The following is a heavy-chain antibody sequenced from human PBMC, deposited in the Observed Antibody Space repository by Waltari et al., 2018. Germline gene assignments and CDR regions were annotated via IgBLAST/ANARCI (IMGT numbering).Heavy chain of an antibody. CDR2: IRYDGSNK. D-gene: IGHD4-17*01. CDR1: GFPFSSYG. CDR3: AKALRAFDY. V-gene: IGHV3-30*02. J-gene: IGHJ4*02. Sequence: QVQLVESGGGVVQPGGSLRLSCAASGFPFSSYGMHWVRQAPGKGLEWVAFIRYDGSNKYYADSVKGRFTISRDNSKNTLYLQMNSLRAEDTAVYYCAKALRAFDYWGQGTLVTVSS.